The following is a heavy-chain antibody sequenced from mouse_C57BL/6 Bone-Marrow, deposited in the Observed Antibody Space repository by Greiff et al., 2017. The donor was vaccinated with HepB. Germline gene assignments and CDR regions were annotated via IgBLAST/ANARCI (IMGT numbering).Heavy chain of an antibody. CDR2: IDPSDSYT. J-gene: IGHJ4*01. D-gene: IGHD2-4*01. V-gene: IGHV1-69*01. CDR3: ARRGDYAYYYAMDY. CDR1: GYTFTSYW. Sequence: QVQLQQPGAELVMPGASVKLSCKASGYTFTSYWMHWVKQRPGQGLEWIGEIDPSDSYTNYNQKFKGKSTLTVDKSSSTAYMQLSSLTSEDSAVYYCARRGDYAYYYAMDYWGQGTSVTVSS.